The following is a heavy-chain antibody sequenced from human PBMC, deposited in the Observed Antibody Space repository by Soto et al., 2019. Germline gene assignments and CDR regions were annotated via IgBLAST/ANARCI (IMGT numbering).Heavy chain of an antibody. CDR3: VKESEAFDF. V-gene: IGHV3-9*01. CDR1: GFTFDDYA. Sequence: GGSLRLSRAGSGFTFDDYAMHWVRQAPGKGLEWVSGISWNGGRMDYADSVKGRFTISRDNVNNSLYLEMSSLRVEDTALYYWVKESEAFDFSGQGTMVTVSS. J-gene: IGHJ3*01. CDR2: ISWNGGRM.